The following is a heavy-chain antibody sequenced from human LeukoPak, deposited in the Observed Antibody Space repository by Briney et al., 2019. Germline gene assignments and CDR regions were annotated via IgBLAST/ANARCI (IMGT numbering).Heavy chain of an antibody. CDR1: GFIFSTYG. V-gene: IGHV3-33*01. D-gene: IGHD3-22*01. J-gene: IGHJ4*02. CDR3: ARDYVAYDSSGYPPFVDY. CDR2: IWYDGSNK. Sequence: PGGPLRLSCAASGFIFSTYGMHWVRQAPGKGLEWVAVIWYDGSNKYYADSVKGRFTISRDNSKNTLYLQMNSLRAEDTAVYYCARDYVAYDSSGYPPFVDYWGQGTLVTVSS.